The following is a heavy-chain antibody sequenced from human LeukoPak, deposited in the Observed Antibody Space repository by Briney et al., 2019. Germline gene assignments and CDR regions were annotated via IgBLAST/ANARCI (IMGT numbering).Heavy chain of an antibody. CDR1: GGSFSSYY. CDR3: ARDRHYDFWSGLNYYYYYMDV. J-gene: IGHJ6*03. V-gene: IGHV4-59*01. D-gene: IGHD3-3*01. Sequence: SETLSLTCAVYGGSFSSYYWSWIRQPPGKGLEWIGYIYYSGSTNYNPSLKSRVTISVDTSKNQFSLKLSSVTAADTAVYYCARDRHYDFWSGLNYYYYYMDVWGKGTTVTVSS. CDR2: IYYSGST.